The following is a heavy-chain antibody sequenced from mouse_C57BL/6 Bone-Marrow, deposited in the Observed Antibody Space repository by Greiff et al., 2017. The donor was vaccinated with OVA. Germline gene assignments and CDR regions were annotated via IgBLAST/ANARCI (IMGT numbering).Heavy chain of an antibody. CDR3: ARISTGARDY. J-gene: IGHJ4*01. CDR1: GYTFTSYW. CDR2: IHPNSGST. D-gene: IGHD1-1*01. V-gene: IGHV1-64*01. Sequence: VQLQQPGAELVKPGASVKLSCKASGYTFTSYWMHWVKQRPGQGLAWIGMIHPNSGSTNYNEKFKSKATLTVDKASSTAYMQLSSLTSEDSAVYYVARISTGARDYWGQGTSVTVSS.